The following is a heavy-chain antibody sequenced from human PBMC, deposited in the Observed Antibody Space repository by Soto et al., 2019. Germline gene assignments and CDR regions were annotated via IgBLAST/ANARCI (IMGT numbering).Heavy chain of an antibody. CDR3: AKEVLAAARGQAFDY. V-gene: IGHV3-74*01. CDR1: GFTFSSSW. Sequence: GGSLRLSCAASGFTFSSSWMHWVRQAPGKGLVWVSRINSDGSSTNYADSVKGRFTISRDNAKNTLYLQMNSLRAEDTAVYYCAKEVLAAARGQAFDYWGQGTLVTVSS. J-gene: IGHJ4*02. CDR2: INSDGSST. D-gene: IGHD6-13*01.